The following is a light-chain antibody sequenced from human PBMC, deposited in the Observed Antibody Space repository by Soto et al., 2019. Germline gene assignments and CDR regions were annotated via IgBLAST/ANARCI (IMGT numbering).Light chain of an antibody. CDR2: DAS. J-gene: IGKJ4*01. Sequence: EIVLTQSPATLSWSPGERATLSCRASQSVRKYLAWYQQKPGQAPRLLIHDASNRATGIPARFSGSGSGTDFTLTISSLEPEDFGFYYCQQRSNWPQITFGGGTKVEIK. CDR1: QSVRKY. V-gene: IGKV3-11*01. CDR3: QQRSNWPQIT.